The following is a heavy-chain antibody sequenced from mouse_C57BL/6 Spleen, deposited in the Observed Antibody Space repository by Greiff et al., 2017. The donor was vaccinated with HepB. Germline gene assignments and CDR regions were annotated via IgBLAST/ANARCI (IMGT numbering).Heavy chain of an antibody. CDR3: AWQDWDYFDY. V-gene: IGHV5-17*01. Sequence: EVNLVESGGGLVKPGGSLKLSCAASGFTFSDYGMHWVRQAPEKGLEWVAYISSGSSTIYYADTVKGRFTISRDNAKNTLFLEMTSLRSEDTAMYYCAWQDWDYFDYWGQGNTLTVSS. CDR2: ISSGSSTI. CDR1: GFTFSDYG. J-gene: IGHJ2*01. D-gene: IGHD4-1*01.